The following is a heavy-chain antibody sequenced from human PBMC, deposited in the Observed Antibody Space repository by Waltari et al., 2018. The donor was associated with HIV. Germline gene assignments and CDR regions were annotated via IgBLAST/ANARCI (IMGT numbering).Heavy chain of an antibody. CDR1: GFTFSGYV. J-gene: IGHJ4*02. Sequence: EVRLLESGGKIVTPGGSLRLSCGVSGFTFSGYVMNWVRQAPGQGLQWVSSINSDADKTFYADALEGLATVSRANFKNTLFLEITNLRVEDTGTYYCTRTFGVVWGAPRFFDYWGRGTLVFVSS. CDR3: TRTFGVVWGAPRFFDY. CDR2: INSDADKT. V-gene: IGHV3-23*01. D-gene: IGHD3-16*01.